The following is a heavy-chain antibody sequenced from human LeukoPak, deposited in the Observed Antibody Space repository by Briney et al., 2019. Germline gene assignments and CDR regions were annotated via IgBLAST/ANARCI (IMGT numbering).Heavy chain of an antibody. Sequence: PGGSLRLSCAASGFTFSSYWMHWVRQAPGKGLVWVSRVNSDGSSTRYADSVKGRFTISRDNAKNTLYLQMNSLRAEDTAVYYCAKKVVSLDAFDIWGQGTMVTVSS. D-gene: IGHD3-22*01. J-gene: IGHJ3*02. V-gene: IGHV3-74*01. CDR1: GFTFSSYW. CDR3: AKKVVSLDAFDI. CDR2: VNSDGSST.